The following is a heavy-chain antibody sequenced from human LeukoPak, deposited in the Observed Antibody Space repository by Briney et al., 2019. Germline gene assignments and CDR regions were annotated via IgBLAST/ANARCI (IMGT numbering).Heavy chain of an antibody. CDR1: GFTFTSSA. J-gene: IGHJ6*02. CDR3: ARTHYYDSSGYYSFYYYYGMDV. Sequence: ASVKVSCKASGFTFTSSAVQWVRQARGQRLEWIGWIVVGSGNTNYAQKFQERVTITRDMSTSTAYMELSSLRSEDTAVYYCARTHYYDSSGYYSFYYYYGMDVWGQGTTVTVSS. V-gene: IGHV1-58*01. CDR2: IVVGSGNT. D-gene: IGHD3-22*01.